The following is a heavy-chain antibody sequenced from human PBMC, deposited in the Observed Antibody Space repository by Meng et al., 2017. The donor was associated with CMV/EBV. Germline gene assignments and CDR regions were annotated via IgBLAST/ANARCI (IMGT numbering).Heavy chain of an antibody. V-gene: IGHV3-21*01. CDR2: ISSSSSYI. D-gene: IGHD3-10*01. CDR1: GFTFSSYS. CDR3: ARDRGFGELGGYYYYGMDV. J-gene: IGHJ6*02. Sequence: GGSLRLSCAASGFTFSSYSMNWVRQAPGKWLEWVSSISSSSSYIYYADSVTGRFTISRDNAKNSLYLQMNSLRAEDTAVYYCARDRGFGELGGYYYYGMDVWGQGTTVTVSS.